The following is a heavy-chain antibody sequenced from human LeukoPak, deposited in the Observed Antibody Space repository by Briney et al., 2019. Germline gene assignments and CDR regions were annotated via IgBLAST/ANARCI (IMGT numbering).Heavy chain of an antibody. CDR3: ARESVLRYFDWLLYYYYGMDV. J-gene: IGHJ6*02. Sequence: PGGSLRLSCAASGFTFSSYWMSWVRQAPGKGLEWVANIKQDGSEKYYVDSVKGRFTISRDNAKNSLYLRMNSLRAEDTAVYYCARESVLRYFDWLLYYYYGMDVWGQGTTVTVSS. CDR2: IKQDGSEK. CDR1: GFTFSSYW. D-gene: IGHD3-9*01. V-gene: IGHV3-7*03.